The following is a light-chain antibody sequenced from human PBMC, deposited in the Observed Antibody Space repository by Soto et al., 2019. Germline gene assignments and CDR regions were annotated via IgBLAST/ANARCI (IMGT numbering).Light chain of an antibody. CDR1: QTISSW. V-gene: IGKV1-5*03. Sequence: DIQITQCPSTLSGSVGDRVTITCRASQTISSWLAWYQQKPGKAPKLLIYKASTLKSGVPSRFSGSGSGTEFTLTISSLQPDDFATYYCQHYNSYSEAFGQGTQVDIK. CDR2: KAS. J-gene: IGKJ1*01. CDR3: QHYNSYSEA.